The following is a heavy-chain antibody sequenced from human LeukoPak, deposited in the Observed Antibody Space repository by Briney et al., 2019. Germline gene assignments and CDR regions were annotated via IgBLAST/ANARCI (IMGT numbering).Heavy chain of an antibody. D-gene: IGHD3-10*01. Sequence: PSETLSLTCAVSGGSISSSNWWSWVRQSPGKGLEWIGEIYHSGNTNYNPSLKSRVTISLDKSKNQFSLNLRSVTAADTAVYYCATKGGSGSSYFDYWGQGTLVTVSS. CDR2: IYHSGNT. J-gene: IGHJ4*02. V-gene: IGHV4-4*02. CDR1: GGSISSSNW. CDR3: ATKGGSGSSYFDY.